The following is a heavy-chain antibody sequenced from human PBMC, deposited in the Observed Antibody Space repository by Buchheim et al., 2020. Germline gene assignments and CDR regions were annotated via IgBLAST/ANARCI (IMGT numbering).Heavy chain of an antibody. CDR1: GASISSSSYY. CDR3: ARAAYSVSWYYHGMDV. Sequence: QLQLQESGPGLVKPSETLSLTCTVSGASISSSSYYWGWIRQPPGKGLEWIGNIFYTGTTYYNPSLKSRVTTSVDTSKNQFSLKLRSLTAADTAVYYCARAAYSVSWYYHGMDVWGQGIT. V-gene: IGHV4-39*01. CDR2: IFYTGTT. D-gene: IGHD6-13*01. J-gene: IGHJ6*02.